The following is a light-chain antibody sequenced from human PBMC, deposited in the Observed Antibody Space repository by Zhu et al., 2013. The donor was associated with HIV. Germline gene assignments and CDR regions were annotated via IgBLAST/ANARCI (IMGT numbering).Light chain of an antibody. Sequence: SYVLTQTPSVSVAPGKTAMITCEGNTIGSEFVHWYQQKPGQAPVLVVFDDSGRPSGIPERFSGSTSGNTATLTITGAQAEDEGYYYCNSRDSSANHLHVLFGGGTKLTVL. CDR1: TIGSEF. CDR3: NSRDSSANHLHVL. J-gene: IGLJ2*01. V-gene: IGLV3-21*01. CDR2: DDS.